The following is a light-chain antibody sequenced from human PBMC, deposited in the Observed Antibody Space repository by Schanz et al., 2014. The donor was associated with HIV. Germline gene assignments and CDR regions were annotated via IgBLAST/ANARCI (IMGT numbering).Light chain of an antibody. CDR3: AGWHDSLNVWV. V-gene: IGLV1-44*01. CDR1: SSNIGAGFD. Sequence: QSVLTQPPSVSGAPGQRVTVSCSGGSSNIGAGFDVHWYQQLPGTAPKLLIYNSYHRPSGVPDRFSGSESGTSASLAISGLQSEDEADYYCAGWHDSLNVWVFGGGTKLTVL. CDR2: NSY. J-gene: IGLJ3*02.